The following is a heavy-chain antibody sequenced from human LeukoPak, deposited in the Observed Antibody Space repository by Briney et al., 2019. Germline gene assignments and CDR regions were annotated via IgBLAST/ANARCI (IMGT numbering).Heavy chain of an antibody. Sequence: GGSLRLSCVVSGFPFSNNPMNWVRQAPGKGLQWVSYISTAITTTYYEESVKGRFTISRDNAKNSLYLQMNSLRVEDTAVYYCARDGGKGYEIDYWGQGTLVTVSS. CDR3: ARDGGKGYEIDY. D-gene: IGHD2-2*01. V-gene: IGHV3-48*01. CDR2: ISTAITTT. CDR1: GFPFSNNP. J-gene: IGHJ4*02.